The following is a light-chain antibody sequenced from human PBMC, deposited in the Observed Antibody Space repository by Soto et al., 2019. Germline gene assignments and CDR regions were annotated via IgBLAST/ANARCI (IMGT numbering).Light chain of an antibody. J-gene: IGKJ4*01. CDR2: GAS. CDR1: QSVSSSY. Sequence: IGLTQSPGTLSLSPGERATLSCRASQSVSSSYLAWYQQKPGQAPRLLIYGASSRATGIPDKFSGSGSGTDFTLTISRLETEDCALYYCQQYGSPPLTFGGGTQVAIK. CDR3: QQYGSPPLT. V-gene: IGKV3-20*01.